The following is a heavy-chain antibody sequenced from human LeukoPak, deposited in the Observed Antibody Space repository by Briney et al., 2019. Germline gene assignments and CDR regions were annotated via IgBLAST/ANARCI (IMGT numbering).Heavy chain of an antibody. CDR3: AKDLRSSGWYEGGYYFDY. V-gene: IGHV3-23*01. Sequence: GGSLRLSCAASGFTFSSYAMCWVRQAPGKGLEWVSGISGSGGSTYYLDSVKGRFTISRDNSKNTLYLQMNSLRAEDTAVYYCAKDLRSSGWYEGGYYFDYWGQGTLVTVSS. CDR2: ISGSGGST. CDR1: GFTFSSYA. D-gene: IGHD6-19*01. J-gene: IGHJ4*02.